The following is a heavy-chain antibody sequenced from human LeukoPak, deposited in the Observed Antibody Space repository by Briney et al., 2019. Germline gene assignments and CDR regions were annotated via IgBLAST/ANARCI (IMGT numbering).Heavy chain of an antibody. CDR3: ARDFWATNYYYGMDV. D-gene: IGHD3-3*01. CDR2: ISGSGDSV. CDR1: GFTFRNYS. Sequence: GGSLRLSCAASGFTFRNYSMAWVRQAPGKGLECVSAISGSGDSVRHADSVKGRFTISRDNSKNTLYLQMDNLRAEDTALYYCARDFWATNYYYGMDVWGQGTTVTVS. J-gene: IGHJ6*02. V-gene: IGHV3-23*01.